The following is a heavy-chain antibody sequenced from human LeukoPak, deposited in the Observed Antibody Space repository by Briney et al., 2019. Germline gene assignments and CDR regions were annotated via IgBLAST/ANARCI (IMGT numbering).Heavy chain of an antibody. Sequence: GGSLRLSCAASGFTFSSYEMNWVRQAPGKGLEWVSAISGSGGSTYYADSVKGRFTISRDNSKNTLCLQMNSLRAEDTAVYYCAKVTIIVVVPAATFDYWGQGTLVTVSS. V-gene: IGHV3-23*01. D-gene: IGHD2-2*01. CDR2: ISGSGGST. CDR3: AKVTIIVVVPAATFDY. J-gene: IGHJ4*02. CDR1: GFTFSSYE.